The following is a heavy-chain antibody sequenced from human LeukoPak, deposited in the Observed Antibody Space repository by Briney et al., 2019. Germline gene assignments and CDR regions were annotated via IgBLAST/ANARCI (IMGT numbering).Heavy chain of an antibody. V-gene: IGHV1-24*01. D-gene: IGHD3-10*01. CDR2: FDPEGGET. J-gene: IGHJ4*02. CDR3: ATDRHYGSGSYPFDY. CDR1: GYTLTELS. Sequence: ASVKVSCKVSGYTLTELSMHWLRQAPGKGLEWMGGFDPEGGETIYAQKFQGRVTMTEDTSTDTAYMELSSLRSEDTAVYYCATDRHYGSGSYPFDYWGQGTLVTVSS.